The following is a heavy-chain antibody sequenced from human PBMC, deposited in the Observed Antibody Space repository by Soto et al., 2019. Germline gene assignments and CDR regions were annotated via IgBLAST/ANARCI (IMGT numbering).Heavy chain of an antibody. CDR3: AKRRITIFGAEDY. J-gene: IGHJ4*02. CDR2: ISGSGGST. CDR1: GFTFSSYA. V-gene: IGHV3-23*01. D-gene: IGHD3-3*01. Sequence: EVQLLESGGGLVQPGGSLRLSCAASGFTFSSYAMSWVRQAPGKGLEWVSAISGSGGSTYYADSVKGRLTISRDNSKNTLYLQMNILRAEDTAVYYCAKRRITIFGAEDYWGQGTLVTVSS.